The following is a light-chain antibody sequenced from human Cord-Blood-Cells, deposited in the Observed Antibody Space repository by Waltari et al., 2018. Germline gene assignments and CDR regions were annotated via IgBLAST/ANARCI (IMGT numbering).Light chain of an antibody. Sequence: QSALTQHASVSGSPGQSITISCTGTSSDVGSDNLVSWYQQDPGKAPKLMIYEVSKRPSGVSNRFSCSESGNTASLTISGLQAEDEADYYCCSYAGSSTSVFGGGTKLTVL. J-gene: IGLJ2*01. CDR1: SSDVGSDNL. V-gene: IGLV2-23*02. CDR2: EVS. CDR3: CSYAGSSTSV.